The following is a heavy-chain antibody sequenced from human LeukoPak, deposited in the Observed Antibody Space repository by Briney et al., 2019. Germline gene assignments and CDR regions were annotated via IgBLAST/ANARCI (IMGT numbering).Heavy chain of an antibody. V-gene: IGHV4-34*01. J-gene: IGHJ4*02. CDR3: ARGPRTNYDFWSGYYFGLDY. D-gene: IGHD3-3*01. CDR2: INHSGST. Sequence: SETLSLTCAVYGGSFSGYYWSWIRQPPGKGLEWIGEINHSGSTNYNPSLKSRVTISVDTSKNQFSLKLSSVTAADTAVYYCARGPRTNYDFWSGYYFGLDYWGQRTLVTVSS. CDR1: GGSFSGYY.